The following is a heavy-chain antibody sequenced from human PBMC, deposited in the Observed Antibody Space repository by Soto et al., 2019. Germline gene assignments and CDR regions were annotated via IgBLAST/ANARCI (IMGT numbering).Heavy chain of an antibody. CDR3: ARVLPYYYYMDV. Sequence: EVQLVESGGGLVQPGGSLRLSCAASGFTFSSYSMNWVRQAPGKGLEWVSYISSSSSTIYYADSVKGRFTISRDNAKNSLYLQMNSLRAEDTAVYYCARVLPYYYYMDVWGKGTTVTGSS. V-gene: IGHV3-48*01. J-gene: IGHJ6*03. CDR1: GFTFSSYS. CDR2: ISSSSSTI.